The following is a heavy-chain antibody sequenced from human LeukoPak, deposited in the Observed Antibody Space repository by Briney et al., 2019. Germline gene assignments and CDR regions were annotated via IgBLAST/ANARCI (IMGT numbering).Heavy chain of an antibody. D-gene: IGHD6-19*01. J-gene: IGHJ3*02. V-gene: IGHV4-34*01. CDR1: DGSFSGYY. CDR2: INHSGST. Sequence: SETLSLTCAVYDGSFSGYYWSWIRQPPGKGLEWIGEINHSGSTNYNPSLKSRVTISVDTSKKQFSVGLSSVTAADTAVYYCARRPERWLVTNNYAFDIWGQGTMVTVSS. CDR3: ARRPERWLVTNNYAFDI.